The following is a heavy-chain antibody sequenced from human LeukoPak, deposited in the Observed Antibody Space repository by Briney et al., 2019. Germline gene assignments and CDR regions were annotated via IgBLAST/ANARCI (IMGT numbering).Heavy chain of an antibody. CDR3: ARISGPLYYALDV. CDR2: IYYSGST. Sequence: SETLSLTCTVSGGSISSSSYYWGWIRQPPGKGLEWIGSIYYSGSTYYNPSLKSRVTISIDTSKNQFSLRLNSMTAADTAVYYCARISGPLYYALDVWGQGTTVTVSS. V-gene: IGHV4-39*01. CDR1: GGSISSSSYY. J-gene: IGHJ6*02.